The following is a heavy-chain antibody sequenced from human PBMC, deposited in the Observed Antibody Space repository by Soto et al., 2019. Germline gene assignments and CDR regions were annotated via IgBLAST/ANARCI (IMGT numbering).Heavy chain of an antibody. CDR2: MNPNSGNT. CDR1: GYTFTSYD. CDR3: ARGFPFYCSGGSCSSRAVRGSIDDY. Sequence: ASMKVSCKASGYTFTSYDINWVRQATGQGLEWMGWMNPNSGNTGYAQKFQGRVTMTRNTSISTAYMELSSLRSEDTAVYYCARGFPFYCSGGSCSSRAVRGSIDDYWGQGTLVTVSS. J-gene: IGHJ4*02. D-gene: IGHD2-15*01. V-gene: IGHV1-8*01.